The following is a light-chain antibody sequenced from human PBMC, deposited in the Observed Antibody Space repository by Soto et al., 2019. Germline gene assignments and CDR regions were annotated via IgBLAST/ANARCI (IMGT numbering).Light chain of an antibody. Sequence: QSVLTQPPSVSGARGQRVTISCTGSSSNIGAGYDVHWYQQLPGTAPKLLIYGNSNRPSGVPDRFSGSKSGTSASLAITGLQAEDEADYYCQSYDSSLSGWLFGGGTKVTVL. CDR1: SSNIGAGYD. CDR3: QSYDSSLSGWL. CDR2: GNS. V-gene: IGLV1-40*01. J-gene: IGLJ3*02.